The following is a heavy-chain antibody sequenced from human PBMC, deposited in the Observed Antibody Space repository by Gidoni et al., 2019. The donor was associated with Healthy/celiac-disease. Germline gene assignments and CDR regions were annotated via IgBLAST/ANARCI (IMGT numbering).Heavy chain of an antibody. Sequence: QLQLQESGPGLVKPSETLSLTCTVSGVSISSSSYYWGWIRQPPGKGLEWIGSIYYSGSTYYTPSLKSRVTISVDTSKNQFSLKLSSVTAADTAVYYCARHMVFYDILTGYQPAFFDYWGQGTLVTVSS. CDR2: IYYSGST. D-gene: IGHD3-9*01. J-gene: IGHJ4*02. V-gene: IGHV4-39*01. CDR1: GVSISSSSYY. CDR3: ARHMVFYDILTGYQPAFFDY.